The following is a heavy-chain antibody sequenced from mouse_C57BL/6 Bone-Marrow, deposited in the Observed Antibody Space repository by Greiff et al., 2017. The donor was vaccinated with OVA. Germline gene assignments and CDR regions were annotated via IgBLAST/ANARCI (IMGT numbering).Heavy chain of an antibody. Sequence: VQLQQSGPELVKPGASVKISCKASGYAFSSSWMNWVKQRPGKGLEWIGRIYPGDGDTNYNGKFKGKATLTADKSSSTAYVQLSSLTSEDSAVYFCARTGYGSSYDYWGQGTTLTVSS. CDR3: ARTGYGSSYDY. CDR1: GYAFSSSW. V-gene: IGHV1-82*01. CDR2: IYPGDGDT. D-gene: IGHD1-1*01. J-gene: IGHJ2*01.